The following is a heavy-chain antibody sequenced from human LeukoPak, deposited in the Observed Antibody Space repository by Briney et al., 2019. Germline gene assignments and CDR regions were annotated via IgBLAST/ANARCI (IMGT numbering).Heavy chain of an antibody. CDR3: AKESGRYQPGSFDY. Sequence: AGGSLRLSCAASGFTFDDYTMHWVRQAPGKGLEWVSLISWDGGSTYYADSVKGRFTISRDNSKNSLYLQMNSLRTEDTALYYCAKESGRYQPGSFDYWGQGTLVTVSS. CDR1: GFTFDDYT. J-gene: IGHJ4*02. V-gene: IGHV3-43*01. D-gene: IGHD2-2*01. CDR2: ISWDGGST.